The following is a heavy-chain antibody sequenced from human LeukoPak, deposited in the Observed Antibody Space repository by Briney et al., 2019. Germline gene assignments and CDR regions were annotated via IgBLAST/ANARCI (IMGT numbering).Heavy chain of an antibody. D-gene: IGHD5-18*01. J-gene: IGHJ3*02. Sequence: ASVKVSCKASGYTFTSYAMHWVRQAPGQRLEWMGWINAGNGNTKYSQEFQGRVTITRDTSASTAYMELSSLRSEDMAVYYCARDHGYSYGYFYAFDIWGQGTMVTVSS. CDR1: GYTFTSYA. CDR3: ARDHGYSYGYFYAFDI. V-gene: IGHV1-3*03. CDR2: INAGNGNT.